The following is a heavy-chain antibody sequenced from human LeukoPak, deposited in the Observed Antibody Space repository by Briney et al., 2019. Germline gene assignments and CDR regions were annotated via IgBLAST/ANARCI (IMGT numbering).Heavy chain of an antibody. J-gene: IGHJ5*02. CDR3: ARRITWKVGYGYWFDP. Sequence: SETLSLTCTVSGDSISSYYWSWIRQPPGKGLEWIGYIYYSGSTNYNPSVKSRVTISVDTSKNQFSLKLSSVTAADTALYYCARRITWKVGYGYWFDPWGQGTLVTVSS. V-gene: IGHV4-59*08. CDR2: IYYSGST. CDR1: GDSISSYY. D-gene: IGHD1-1*01.